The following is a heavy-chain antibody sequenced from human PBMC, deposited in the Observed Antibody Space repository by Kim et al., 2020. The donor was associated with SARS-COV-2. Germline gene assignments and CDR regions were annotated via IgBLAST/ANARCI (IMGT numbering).Heavy chain of an antibody. V-gene: IGHV1-18*01. CDR2: ISAYNGNT. J-gene: IGHJ5*02. CDR3: ARDGSGSYYLQGFDP. CDR1: GYTFTSYG. Sequence: ASVKVSCKASGYTFTSYGISWVRQAPGQGLVWMGWISAYNGNTNYAQKLQGRVTMTTDTSTSTAYMELRCLRSDDTAVYYCARDGSGSYYLQGFDPWGQGTLVTVSS. D-gene: IGHD3-10*01.